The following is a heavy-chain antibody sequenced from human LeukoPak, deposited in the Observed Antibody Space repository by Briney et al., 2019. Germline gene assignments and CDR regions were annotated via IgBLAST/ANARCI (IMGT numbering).Heavy chain of an antibody. Sequence: GGSLRLSCAASGSTFSNYAMHWVRQAPGKGLEWVAVISYDGSNKYYADSVKGRFTISRDNSKNTVYLQMNSLRAEDTAVYYCARGRGEYPPGYWGQGTLVTVSS. CDR3: ARGRGEYPPGY. D-gene: IGHD3-16*01. J-gene: IGHJ4*02. V-gene: IGHV3-30-3*01. CDR2: ISYDGSNK. CDR1: GSTFSNYA.